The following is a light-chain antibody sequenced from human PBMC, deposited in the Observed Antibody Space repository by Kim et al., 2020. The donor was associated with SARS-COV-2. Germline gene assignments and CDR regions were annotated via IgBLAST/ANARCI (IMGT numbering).Light chain of an antibody. CDR1: NLRSYY. CDR3: NSRDSSGNHP. Sequence: SSELTQDPAVSVALGQTVRITCQGDNLRSYYASWYQQKPGQAPVLVIYGKNNRPSGIPDRFSGSSSGNTASLTITGAQAEDEADYYCNSRDSSGNHPFGGGTQLTVL. V-gene: IGLV3-19*01. CDR2: GKN. J-gene: IGLJ2*01.